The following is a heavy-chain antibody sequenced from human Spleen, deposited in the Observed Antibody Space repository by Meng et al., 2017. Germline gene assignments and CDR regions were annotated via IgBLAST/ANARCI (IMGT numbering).Heavy chain of an antibody. CDR3: TVYITGNI. V-gene: IGHV3-73*01. J-gene: IGHJ3*02. Sequence: GESLKISCAASGFIFSASDIHWVRQASGKGLEWVGRIITKPNNYATAYGASVKGRFTISRDDSLTTAYLQMSSLRSEDTALYYCTVYITGNIWGRGTMVTVSS. CDR1: GFIFSASD. D-gene: IGHD6-19*01. CDR2: IITKPNNYAT.